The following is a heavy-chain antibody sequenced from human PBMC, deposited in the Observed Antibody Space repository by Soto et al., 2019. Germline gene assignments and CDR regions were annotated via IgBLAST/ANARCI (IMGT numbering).Heavy chain of an antibody. CDR1: GYTFTNYG. CDR3: ARVLGGIPILAY. D-gene: IGHD1-26*01. J-gene: IGHJ4*02. Sequence: QVQLVQSGAEVKKPGASVKVSCKASGYTFTNYGISWVRQAPGQGLEWMGWISTNSGHTDYAQNLRGRVTMTTDTSTTTAYMELRSLRSDDTAVYYCARVLGGIPILAYWGQGTLVTVSS. V-gene: IGHV1-18*04. CDR2: ISTNSGHT.